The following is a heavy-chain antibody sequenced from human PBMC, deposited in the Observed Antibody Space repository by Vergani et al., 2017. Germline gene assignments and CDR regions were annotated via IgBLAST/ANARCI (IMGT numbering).Heavy chain of an antibody. CDR3: ARDLGAPVQAFDY. CDR2: INHSGST. J-gene: IGHJ4*02. Sequence: QVQLQQWGAGLLKPSETLSLTCAVYGGSFSGYYWSWIRQPPGKGLEWIGEINHSGSTNYNPSLKSRVTISVDTSKNQFSLKLSSVTAADTAVYYCARDLGAPVQAFDYWGQGTLVTVSS. V-gene: IGHV4-34*01. CDR1: GGSFSGYY. D-gene: IGHD3-16*01.